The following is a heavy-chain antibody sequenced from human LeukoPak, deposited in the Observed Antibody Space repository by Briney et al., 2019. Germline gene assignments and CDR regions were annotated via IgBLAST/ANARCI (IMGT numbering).Heavy chain of an antibody. D-gene: IGHD2-15*01. CDR1: GFSLSTFA. V-gene: IGHV3-23*01. Sequence: GGSLRLSCVASGFSLSTFAMSWVRQSPEKGLERVSAIGASDGYTYHADSVKGRFTMSRDISRNTVYLQMNSLRVDDTAVYFCARAPVVSCRGAFCYPLDYWGHGTLITVSS. J-gene: IGHJ4*01. CDR3: ARAPVVSCRGAFCYPLDY. CDR2: IGASDGYT.